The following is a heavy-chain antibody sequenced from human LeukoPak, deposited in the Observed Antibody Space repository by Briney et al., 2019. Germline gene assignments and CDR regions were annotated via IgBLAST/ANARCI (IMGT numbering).Heavy chain of an antibody. J-gene: IGHJ4*02. D-gene: IGHD6-6*01. V-gene: IGHV3-23*01. CDR3: GFEYSSSSVYFDY. Sequence: GGSLRLSCAASGFTFSSYAMSWVRQATGKGLEWVSVISGSGGSTYYADSVKGRFTISRGNSKNTLYLQMNSLRAEDTAVYYCGFEYSSSSVYFDYWGQGTLVTVSS. CDR2: ISGSGGST. CDR1: GFTFSSYA.